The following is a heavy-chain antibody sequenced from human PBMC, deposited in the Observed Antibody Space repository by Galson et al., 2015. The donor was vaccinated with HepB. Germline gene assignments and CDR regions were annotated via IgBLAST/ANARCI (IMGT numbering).Heavy chain of an antibody. J-gene: IGHJ4*02. Sequence: ETLSLTCTVSGGSISSYYWSWIRQPPGKGLEWIGYIYYSGSTNYNPSLKSRVTISVDTSKNQFSLKLSSVTAADTAVYYCARDSAYYDILTGYHTYYFDYWGQGTLVTVSS. CDR2: IYYSGST. CDR1: GGSISSYY. V-gene: IGHV4-59*01. D-gene: IGHD3-9*01. CDR3: ARDSAYYDILTGYHTYYFDY.